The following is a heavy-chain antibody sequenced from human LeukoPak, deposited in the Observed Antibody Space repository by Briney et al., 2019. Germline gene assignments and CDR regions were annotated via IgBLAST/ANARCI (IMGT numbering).Heavy chain of an antibody. V-gene: IGHV4-59*08. CDR1: GGSISSYY. J-gene: IGHJ5*02. CDR2: IYYSGST. CDR3: ARHFNSRGANWVDP. Sequence: PSETLSLTCTVSGGSISSYYWSWLRQPPGKGLEWIGYIYYSGSTNYNPSLKSRVTISVDTSKNQFSLKLSSVTAADTAVYYCARHFNSRGANWVDPWGQGTLVTVSS. D-gene: IGHD3-22*01.